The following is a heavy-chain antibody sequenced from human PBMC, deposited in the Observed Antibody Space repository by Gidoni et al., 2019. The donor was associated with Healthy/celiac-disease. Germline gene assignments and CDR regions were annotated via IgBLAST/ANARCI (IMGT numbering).Heavy chain of an antibody. CDR3: AKEDQAHIMITFGGVICAFDI. D-gene: IGHD3-16*02. CDR1: GFTFSSYG. J-gene: IGHJ3*02. CDR2: ISYDGSNK. Sequence: QVQLVESGGGVVQPGRSLRLSCAASGFTFSSYGMHWVRQAPGKGLELVAVISYDGSNKYYADSVKGRFTISRDNSKNTLYLQMNSLRAEDTAVYYCAKEDQAHIMITFGGVICAFDIWGQGTMVTVSS. V-gene: IGHV3-30*18.